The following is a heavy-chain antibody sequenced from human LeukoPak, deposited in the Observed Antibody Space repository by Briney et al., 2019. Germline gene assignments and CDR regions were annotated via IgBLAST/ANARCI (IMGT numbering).Heavy chain of an antibody. Sequence: GGSLRLSCAASGFTFGSFWMHWVRQAPGKGLVWVSRINTDGTSTNYADSVEGRFTISRDNAKNTLYLQMNSLRAEDTAVYYCARDDYGGRGEFDYWGQGTLVTVSS. CDR1: GFTFGSFW. CDR3: ARDDYGGRGEFDY. V-gene: IGHV3-74*01. D-gene: IGHD4-23*01. J-gene: IGHJ4*02. CDR2: INTDGTST.